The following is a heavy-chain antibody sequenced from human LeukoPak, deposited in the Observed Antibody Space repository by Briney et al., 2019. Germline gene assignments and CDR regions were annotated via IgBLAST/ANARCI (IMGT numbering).Heavy chain of an antibody. J-gene: IGHJ4*02. D-gene: IGHD2-8*01. CDR2: INDDGSIT. CDR1: GFTFSSYW. V-gene: IGHV3-74*01. CDR3: AKMVREFYTISYYFDY. Sequence: GGSLRLSCAASGFTFSSYWMHWVRQAPGKGLVWVSRINDDGSITDYADSVKGRFTISRDNSKNTLYLQMNSLRAEDTAVYYCAKMVREFYTISYYFDYWGQGTLVTVSS.